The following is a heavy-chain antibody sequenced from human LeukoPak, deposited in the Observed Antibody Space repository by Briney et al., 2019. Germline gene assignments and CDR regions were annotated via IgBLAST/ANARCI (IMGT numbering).Heavy chain of an antibody. J-gene: IGHJ6*03. Sequence: ASVKVSCKASGYSFTGYYIHWVRQAPGQGLEWMGLTNPSGGSTNYAQKFQGRVTMTRDTSTSTVYMELSSLRSEDTAVYYCARGPRITLIRGGQWYYYMDVWGKGTTVTISS. V-gene: IGHV1-46*01. CDR1: GYSFTGYY. CDR2: TNPSGGST. CDR3: ARGPRITLIRGGQWYYYMDV. D-gene: IGHD3-10*01.